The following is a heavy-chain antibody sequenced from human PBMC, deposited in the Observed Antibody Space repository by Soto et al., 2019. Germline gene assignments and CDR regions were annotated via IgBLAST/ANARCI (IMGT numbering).Heavy chain of an antibody. J-gene: IGHJ4*02. CDR3: ARDWNYLSPAALFDY. V-gene: IGHV4-39*07. CDR2: IYYSGST. CDR1: GGSISSSSYY. D-gene: IGHD1-7*01. Sequence: SETLSLTCTVSGGSISSSSYYWGWIRQPPGKGLEWIGSIYYSGSTYYNPSLKSRVTISVDTSKNQFSLKLSSGTAADTAVYYCARDWNYLSPAALFDYWGQGTLVTVSS.